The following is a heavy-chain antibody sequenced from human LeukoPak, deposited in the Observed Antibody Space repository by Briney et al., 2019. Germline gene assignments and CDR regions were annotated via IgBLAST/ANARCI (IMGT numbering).Heavy chain of an antibody. CDR1: GFIFSSYG. D-gene: IGHD3-9*01. CDR2: IQYDGSNK. J-gene: IGHJ6*03. Sequence: GGSLRLSCAASGFIFSSYGMHWVRQAPGKGLEWVAFIQYDGSNKYYADSVKGRFTISRDNSKNTLYLQMNSLRAEDTAVYYCAKDNGILTGYYYYYYMDVWGKGTTVTISS. CDR3: AKDNGILTGYYYYYYMDV. V-gene: IGHV3-30*02.